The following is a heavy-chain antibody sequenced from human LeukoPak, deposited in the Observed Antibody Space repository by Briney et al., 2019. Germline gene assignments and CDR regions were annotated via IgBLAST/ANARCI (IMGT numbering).Heavy chain of an antibody. CDR2: ISYDGSNK. D-gene: IGHD6-19*01. CDR3: AKDRLSAGSGWYSAAFVFDY. Sequence: SGGSLRLSCAASGFTFSSYAMHWVRQAPGKGLEWVAVISYDGSNKYYADSVKGRFTISRDNSKNALYLQMNSLRAEDTAVYYCAKDRLSAGSGWYSAAFVFDYWGQGTLVTVSS. J-gene: IGHJ4*02. V-gene: IGHV3-30*04. CDR1: GFTFSSYA.